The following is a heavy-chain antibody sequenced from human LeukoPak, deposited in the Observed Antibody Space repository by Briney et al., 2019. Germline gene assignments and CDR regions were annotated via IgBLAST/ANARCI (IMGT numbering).Heavy chain of an antibody. CDR2: IIPIFGTA. CDR1: GGTFSSYA. V-gene: IGHV1-69*13. CDR3: ARDGQTLFGDYATEPLDY. J-gene: IGHJ4*02. Sequence: ASVKVSCTASGGTFSSYAISWVRQAPGQGLEWMGGIIPIFGTANYAQKFQGRVTITADESTSTAYMELSSLRSEDTAVYYCARDGQTLFGDYATEPLDYWGQGTLVTVSS. D-gene: IGHD4-17*01.